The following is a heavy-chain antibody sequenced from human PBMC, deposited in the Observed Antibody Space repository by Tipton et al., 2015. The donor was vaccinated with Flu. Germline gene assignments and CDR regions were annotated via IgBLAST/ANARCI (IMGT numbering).Heavy chain of an antibody. CDR1: GFTFRSYG. Sequence: SLRLSCAASGFTFRSYGMHWVRQAPGKGLEWVAVIPSDGSNKYYVDSVKGRFTISRDNSKNTLYLQMNSLRPEGTALYYCAKDGGLRFLEWLDFRGQGTLVTVSS. CDR3: AKDGGLRFLEWLDF. J-gene: IGHJ4*02. CDR2: IPSDGSNK. D-gene: IGHD3-3*01. V-gene: IGHV3-30*18.